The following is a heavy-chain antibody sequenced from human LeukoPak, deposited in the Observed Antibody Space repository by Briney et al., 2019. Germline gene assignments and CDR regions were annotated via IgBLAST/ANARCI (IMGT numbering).Heavy chain of an antibody. CDR1: SGSIGSYY. Sequence: SETLSLTCTVSSGSIGSYYWSWIRQPPGKGLVWIEYIYYRGSTNYNPSLKSRVTISVDTSKNQFSLKLSSVTAADTAVYYCARAPGGYGSGSRGAFDIWGQGTMVTVSS. CDR2: IYYRGST. V-gene: IGHV4-59*01. CDR3: ARAPGGYGSGSRGAFDI. D-gene: IGHD3-10*01. J-gene: IGHJ3*02.